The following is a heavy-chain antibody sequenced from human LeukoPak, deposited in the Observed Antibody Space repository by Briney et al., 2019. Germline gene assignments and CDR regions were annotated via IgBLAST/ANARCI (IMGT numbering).Heavy chain of an antibody. V-gene: IGHV1-46*01. CDR1: GYTFTSNY. Sequence: ASVKVSCKAFGYTFTSNYMHWVRQAPGQGPEWMGVISPSGSSTTYAQKFQGRVTLTRDMSTSTDYLELSSLRSEDTAVYYCARLSPNVLSGTTSWFDPWGQGTLITVSS. CDR2: ISPSGSST. J-gene: IGHJ5*02. CDR3: ARLSPNVLSGTTSWFDP. D-gene: IGHD1-26*01.